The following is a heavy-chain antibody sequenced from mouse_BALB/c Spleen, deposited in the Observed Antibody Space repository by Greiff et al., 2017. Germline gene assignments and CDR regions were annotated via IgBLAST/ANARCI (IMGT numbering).Heavy chain of an antibody. Sequence: EVQLQESGTVLARPGASVKMSCKASGYTFTSYWMHWVKQRPGQGLEWIGAIYPGNSDTSYNQKFKGKAKLTAVTSTSTAYMELSSLTNEDSAVYYCTRSPPITTVRYYFDYWGQGTTLTVSS. CDR3: TRSPPITTVRYYFDY. D-gene: IGHD1-1*01. V-gene: IGHV1-5*01. CDR2: IYPGNSDT. CDR1: GYTFTSYW. J-gene: IGHJ2*01.